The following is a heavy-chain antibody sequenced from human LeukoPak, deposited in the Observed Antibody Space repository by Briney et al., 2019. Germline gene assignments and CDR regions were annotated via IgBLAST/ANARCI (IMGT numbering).Heavy chain of an antibody. CDR2: IYYSGST. D-gene: IGHD7-27*01. Sequence: SETLSLTCTVSGGSISPYYWSWIRQPPGKGLEWIGYIYYSGSTNYNPSLKSRVTISLDTSKSQFSLKLNSVTAADTAVYYCARGLGPGAFDYWGQGTLVTVSS. CDR1: GGSISPYY. J-gene: IGHJ4*02. CDR3: ARGLGPGAFDY. V-gene: IGHV4-59*01.